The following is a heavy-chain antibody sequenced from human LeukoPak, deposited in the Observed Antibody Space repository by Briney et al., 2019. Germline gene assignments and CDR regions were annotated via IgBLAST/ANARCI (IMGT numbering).Heavy chain of an antibody. Sequence: QSGGSLRLSCAASGFAVSSNYMSWVRQAPGKGLEWVANIKQDGSEKYYVDSVKGRFTISRDNAKNSLYLQMSSLRAEDTAVYYCAKSPGWRIQLWLGFDYWGQGTLVTVSS. D-gene: IGHD5-18*01. CDR2: IKQDGSEK. V-gene: IGHV3-7*03. CDR3: AKSPGWRIQLWLGFDY. J-gene: IGHJ4*02. CDR1: GFAVSSNY.